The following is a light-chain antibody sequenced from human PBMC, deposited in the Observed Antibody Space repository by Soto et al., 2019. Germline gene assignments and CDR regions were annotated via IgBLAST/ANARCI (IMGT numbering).Light chain of an antibody. J-gene: IGKJ1*01. Sequence: IQLTQSPSFLSASVGDRVTITCRASQGISSYLAWYNQKPGKAPKLLIYAASTLQSGVPSRFSGSGSGTEFTLTISSLQPEDFATYYCQQLNSYPWTFGQGTKVEIK. CDR3: QQLNSYPWT. CDR1: QGISSY. V-gene: IGKV1-9*01. CDR2: AAS.